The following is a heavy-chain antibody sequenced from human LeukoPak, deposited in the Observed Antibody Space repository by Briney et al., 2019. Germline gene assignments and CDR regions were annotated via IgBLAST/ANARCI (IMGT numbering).Heavy chain of an antibody. CDR1: GGSFSGYY. CDR2: INHSGST. V-gene: IGHV4-34*01. J-gene: IGHJ4*02. CDR3: ARDRVYCGGDCYLTPDY. Sequence: PSETLSLTCAVYGGSFSGYYWSWIRQPPGKGLEWIGEINHSGSTNYNPSLKSRVTISVDTSKNQFSLKLSSVTAADTAVYYCARDRVYCGGDCYLTPDYWGQGTLVTVSS. D-gene: IGHD2-21*02.